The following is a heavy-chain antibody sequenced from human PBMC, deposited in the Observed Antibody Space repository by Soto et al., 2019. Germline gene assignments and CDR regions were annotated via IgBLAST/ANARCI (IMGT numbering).Heavy chain of an antibody. CDR1: GGTFSSYT. CDR2: IIPILGIA. CDR3: AREAYYYGSGTYWFDP. J-gene: IGHJ5*02. D-gene: IGHD3-10*01. Sequence: QVPLVQSGAEVKKPGSSVKVSCKASGGTFSSYTISWVRQAPGQGLEWMGRIIPILGIANYAQKFQGRVTITADKSTSTAYMELSSLRSEDTAVYYCAREAYYYGSGTYWFDPWGQGTLVTVSS. V-gene: IGHV1-69*08.